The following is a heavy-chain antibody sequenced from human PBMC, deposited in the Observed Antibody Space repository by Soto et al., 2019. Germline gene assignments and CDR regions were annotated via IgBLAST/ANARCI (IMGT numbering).Heavy chain of an antibody. V-gene: IGHV3-23*01. D-gene: IGHD3-9*01. CDR1: GFTFSNFA. CDR3: AKERLLPGPVNWFDP. Sequence: LRLSCVGSGFTFSNFALSWVRQAPGKGLEWVSFISGTAHNTFYADSVKGRFTISRDNSKNSLFLHMSNLRAEDTAVYYCAKERLLPGPVNWFDPWGQGTLVTVSS. CDR2: ISGTAHNT. J-gene: IGHJ5*02.